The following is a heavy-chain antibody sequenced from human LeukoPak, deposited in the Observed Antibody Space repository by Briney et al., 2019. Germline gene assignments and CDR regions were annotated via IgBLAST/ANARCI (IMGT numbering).Heavy chain of an antibody. Sequence: ASVTVSCKPSGYTFNTYAMNWVRQAPGQRLEWMGWINTDTGKPTYAQGFTRRFVFSLDTSVSTAYLQISSLQAGDTAVYYCARGKYYDSWSGHRYYYMDVWGKGTTVTVSS. CDR2: INTDTGKP. D-gene: IGHD3-3*01. V-gene: IGHV7-4-1*02. J-gene: IGHJ6*03. CDR3: ARGKYYDSWSGHRYYYMDV. CDR1: GYTFNTYA.